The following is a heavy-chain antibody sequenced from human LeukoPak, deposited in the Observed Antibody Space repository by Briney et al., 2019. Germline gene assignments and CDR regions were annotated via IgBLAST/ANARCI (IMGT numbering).Heavy chain of an antibody. CDR1: GYTFTGYY. Sequence: ASVKVSCKASGYTFTGYYMHWVRQAPGQGLEWMGWINPNSGGTNYAQKFQGRVTMTRDTSISTAYMELSRLRSDDTAVYYCARVGRTYYYGSGSDWFDPWGQGTLVTVSS. CDR3: ARVGRTYYYGSGSDWFDP. CDR2: INPNSGGT. V-gene: IGHV1-2*02. J-gene: IGHJ5*02. D-gene: IGHD3-10*01.